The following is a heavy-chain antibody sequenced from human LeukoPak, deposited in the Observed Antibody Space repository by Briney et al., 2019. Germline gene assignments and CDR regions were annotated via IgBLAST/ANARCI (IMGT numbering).Heavy chain of an antibody. Sequence: PGGSLRLSCAASGFTFSNYAMSWVRQAPEKGLEWVSAITGSGGNTYYADSVKGRFTISRDNSKNTVLLQMNRLRAEDTAVYYCAKWGDYDVLTGYYVSDYWGQGALVTVSS. V-gene: IGHV3-23*01. CDR2: ITGSGGNT. CDR1: GFTFSNYA. J-gene: IGHJ4*02. CDR3: AKWGDYDVLTGYYVSDY. D-gene: IGHD3-9*01.